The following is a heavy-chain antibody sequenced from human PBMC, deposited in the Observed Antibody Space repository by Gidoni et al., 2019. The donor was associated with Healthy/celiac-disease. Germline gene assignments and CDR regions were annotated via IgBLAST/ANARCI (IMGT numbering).Heavy chain of an antibody. CDR3: ASPVRYCSSTSCSQFADY. J-gene: IGHJ4*02. CDR1: GGSISSSSYY. Sequence: QLQLQESGPGLVKPSATLSLTCTVSGGSISSSSYYWGWIRQPPGKGLEWIGSIYYSGSTYYNPSLKRRLTISVYTAKNQFSLKLSSVTAADTAVYYCASPVRYCSSTSCSQFADYWGQGTLVTVSS. CDR2: IYYSGST. D-gene: IGHD2-2*01. V-gene: IGHV4-39*01.